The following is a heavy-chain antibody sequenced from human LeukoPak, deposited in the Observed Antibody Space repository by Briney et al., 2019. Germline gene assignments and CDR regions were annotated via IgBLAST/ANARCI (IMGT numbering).Heavy chain of an antibody. V-gene: IGHV3-21*01. CDR3: ARESGYSYDQAFDY. J-gene: IGHJ4*02. D-gene: IGHD5-18*01. CDR1: GFTFSSYS. CDR2: ISSSSSYI. Sequence: GGSLRLSCAASGFTFSSYSMNWLRQAPGKGLEWVSSISSSSSYIYYADSVKGRFTISRDNAKNSLYLQMNSLRAEDTAVYYCARESGYSYDQAFDYWGQGTLVTVSS.